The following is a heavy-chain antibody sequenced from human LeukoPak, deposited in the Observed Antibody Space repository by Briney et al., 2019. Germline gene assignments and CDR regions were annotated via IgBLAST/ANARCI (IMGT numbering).Heavy chain of an antibody. CDR2: IIPILDIA. J-gene: IGHJ3*02. CDR3: ASMDDYVCGSPCGAFDI. Sequence: GASVKVSYKASGGTFTIYTISWVRQAPGQGLEWMGRIIPILDIANYAQKFQGRVTITADKSTSTAYMELSSLRSDDTAVYYCASMDDYVCGSPCGAFDIWGQGTMVTVSS. D-gene: IGHD3-16*01. V-gene: IGHV1-69*02. CDR1: GGTFTIYT.